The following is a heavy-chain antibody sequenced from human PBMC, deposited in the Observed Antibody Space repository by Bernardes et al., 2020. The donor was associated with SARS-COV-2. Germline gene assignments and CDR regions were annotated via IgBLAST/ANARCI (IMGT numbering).Heavy chain of an antibody. J-gene: IGHJ4*02. Sequence: GGSLRLSCAASGFTFSDYSMNWVRQAPGKGLEWVSSISSSSYIYYADSVKGRFTISRDNAKNSLSLQMNSLRAEDTAVYYCARVGLGYFDYWGQGTLVTVSS. CDR3: ARVGLGYFDY. D-gene: IGHD6-19*01. V-gene: IGHV3-21*01. CDR1: GFTFSDYS. CDR2: ISSSSYI.